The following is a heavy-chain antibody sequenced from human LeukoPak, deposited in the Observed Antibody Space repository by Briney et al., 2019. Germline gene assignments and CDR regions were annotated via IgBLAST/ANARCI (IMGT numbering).Heavy chain of an antibody. CDR2: ISGSGGST. J-gene: IGHJ4*02. V-gene: IGHV3-23*01. D-gene: IGHD3-22*01. CDR3: ARDNYYDSSGPFDY. Sequence: QTGGSLRHSCAASGFTFSSYAMSWVRQAPGKGLEWVSAISGSGGSTYYADSVKGRFTISRDNSKNTLYLQMNSLRAEDTAVYYCARDNYYDSSGPFDYWGQGTLVTVSS. CDR1: GFTFSSYA.